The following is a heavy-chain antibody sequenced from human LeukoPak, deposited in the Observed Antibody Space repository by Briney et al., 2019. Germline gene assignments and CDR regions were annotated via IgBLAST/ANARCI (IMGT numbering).Heavy chain of an antibody. Sequence: GGSLRLSCAASGFTFSNYWIRWVRQAPGKGLEWVADIEQDGGEKYYVDSVKGRFTISRDNAKNSLYLQMSSLRAEDTAVYYCARTARSYSYDFWSGYSADWGQGTLVTVSS. D-gene: IGHD3-3*01. V-gene: IGHV3-7*01. CDR2: IEQDGGEK. J-gene: IGHJ4*02. CDR3: ARTARSYSYDFWSGYSAD. CDR1: GFTFSNYW.